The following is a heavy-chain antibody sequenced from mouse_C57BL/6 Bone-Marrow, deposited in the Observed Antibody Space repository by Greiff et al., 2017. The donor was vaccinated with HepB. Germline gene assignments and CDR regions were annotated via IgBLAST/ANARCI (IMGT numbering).Heavy chain of an antibody. J-gene: IGHJ1*03. V-gene: IGHV1-85*01. CDR3: ARRDYGSSDWYFDV. D-gene: IGHD1-1*01. CDR2: IYPRDGST. CDR1: GYTFTSYD. Sequence: QVQLQQPGAELVKPGASVKLSCKASGYTFTSYDINWVKQRPGQGLEWIGWIYPRDGSTKYNEKFKGKATLTVDTSSSTAYMELHSLTSEDSAVYFCARRDYGSSDWYFDVWGTGTTVTVSS.